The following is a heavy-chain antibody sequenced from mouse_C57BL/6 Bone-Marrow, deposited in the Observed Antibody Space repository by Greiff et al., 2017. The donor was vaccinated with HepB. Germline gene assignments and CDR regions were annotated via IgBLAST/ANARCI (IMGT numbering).Heavy chain of an antibody. CDR1: GYTFTSYW. CDR2: IYPGSGST. J-gene: IGHJ3*01. CDR3: ERGGDYDGFAE. V-gene: IGHV1-55*01. D-gene: IGHD2-4*01. Sequence: QVQLQQPGAELVKPGASVKMSCKASGYTFTSYWITWVTPRPGQGLEWIGDIYPGSGSTNYNEKFKSKATLTVDTSSSTAYMQLRSLPSEDSAVYYGERGGDYDGFAEWGQGTLVTVSA.